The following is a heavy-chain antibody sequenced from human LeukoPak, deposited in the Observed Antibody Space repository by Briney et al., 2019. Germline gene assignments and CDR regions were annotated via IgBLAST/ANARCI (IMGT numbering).Heavy chain of an antibody. CDR3: TTNYWGSLNY. CDR2: SGNKASSYTT. D-gene: IGHD7-27*01. CDR1: GFSSSDSY. V-gene: IGHV3-72*01. Sequence: GGSLRLSCAASGFSSSDSYMDWVRQAPGKGLEWVGRSGNKASSYTTEYAASVRGRFTISRDESTNSLYLQMSSLKGEDTAVYYCTTNYWGSLNYWGQGALVTVSS. J-gene: IGHJ4*02.